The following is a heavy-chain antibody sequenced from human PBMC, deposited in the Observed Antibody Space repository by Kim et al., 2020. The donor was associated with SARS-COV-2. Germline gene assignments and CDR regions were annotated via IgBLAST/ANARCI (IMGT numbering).Heavy chain of an antibody. CDR1: GGSISSYY. CDR3: ARQVSGILQPVYYGMDV. CDR2: IYYSGST. Sequence: SETLSLTCTVSGGSISSYYWSWIRQPPGKGLEWIGYIYYSGSTNYNPSLKSRVTISVDTSKNQFSLKLSSVTAADTAVYYCARQVSGILQPVYYGMDVWGQGTTVTVSS. V-gene: IGHV4-59*08. J-gene: IGHJ6*02. D-gene: IGHD4-4*01.